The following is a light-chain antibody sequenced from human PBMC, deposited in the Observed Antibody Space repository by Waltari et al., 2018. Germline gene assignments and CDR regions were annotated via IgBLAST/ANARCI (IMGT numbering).Light chain of an antibody. CDR1: QTILYSSSNKNY. Sequence: DIVMTQSPDSLTVSLGERATINCNSSQTILYSSSNKNYLAWYQQKPRQPPKLLIYWASTRESGVPDRFSGTGSGTDFTLTISRLQAEDVAVYYCQQYFKTPLTFGGGTKVEIK. V-gene: IGKV4-1*01. CDR2: WAS. CDR3: QQYFKTPLT. J-gene: IGKJ4*01.